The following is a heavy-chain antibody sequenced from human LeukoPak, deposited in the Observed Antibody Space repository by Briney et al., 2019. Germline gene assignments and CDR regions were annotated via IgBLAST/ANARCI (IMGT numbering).Heavy chain of an antibody. Sequence: GGSLRLSCAASGFTFSNAWMSWVRQAPGKGLEWVGRIKSKTDGGTTDYAAPVKGRFTISRDDSKNTLYLQMNSLKTEDTAVHYCTTYDFWSGYYMGPWYYYYYMDVWGKGTTVTVSS. CDR1: GFTFSNAW. CDR3: TTYDFWSGYYMGPWYYYYYMDV. D-gene: IGHD3-3*01. CDR2: IKSKTDGGTT. V-gene: IGHV3-15*01. J-gene: IGHJ6*03.